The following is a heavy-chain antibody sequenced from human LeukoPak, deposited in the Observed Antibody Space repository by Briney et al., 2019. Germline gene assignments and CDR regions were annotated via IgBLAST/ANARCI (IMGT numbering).Heavy chain of an antibody. Sequence: GGSLRLSCAASGFTFSNAWMSWVRQAPGKGLEWVGRIKSKTDGGTTDYAAPVKGRFTISRDNSKNTLYLQMNSLRAEDTAVYYCAKADGDYYDSSGSFDYWGQGTLVTVSS. J-gene: IGHJ4*02. CDR2: IKSKTDGGTT. D-gene: IGHD3-22*01. CDR1: GFTFSNAW. CDR3: AKADGDYYDSSGSFDY. V-gene: IGHV3-15*01.